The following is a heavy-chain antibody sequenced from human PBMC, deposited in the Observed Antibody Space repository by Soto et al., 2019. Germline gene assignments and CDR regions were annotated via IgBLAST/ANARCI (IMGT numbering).Heavy chain of an antibody. J-gene: IGHJ3*02. D-gene: IGHD3-3*01. CDR3: ARGTYYDFWSGYYFFDI. Sequence: ASVKVSCKASGYTFTSYGISWVRQAPGQGLEWMGWISAYNGNTNYAQKLQGRVTMTTDTSTSTAYMELRSLRSDDTAVYYCARGTYYDFWSGYYFFDIWGQGTMVTVS. CDR2: ISAYNGNT. CDR1: GYTFTSYG. V-gene: IGHV1-18*01.